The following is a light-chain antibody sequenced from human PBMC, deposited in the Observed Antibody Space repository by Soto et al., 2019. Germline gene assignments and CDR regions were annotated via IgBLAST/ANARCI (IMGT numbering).Light chain of an antibody. J-gene: IGLJ2*01. V-gene: IGLV2-8*01. CDR2: EVS. CDR1: SSDVGGYNY. CDR3: SSYGGSNPVV. Sequence: QSALTQPPSASGSPGQSVTISCTGSSSDVGGYNYVSWYQQHPGKAPKLMIYEVSKRPSGVPDRLSGSKSGNTASLTVSGLQAEYEADYYCSSYGGSNPVVFGGGTKVTVL.